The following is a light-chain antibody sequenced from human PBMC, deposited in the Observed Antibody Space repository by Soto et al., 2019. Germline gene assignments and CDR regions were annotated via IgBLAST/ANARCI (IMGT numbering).Light chain of an antibody. CDR2: AAS. CDR1: QSISSY. J-gene: IGKJ1*01. V-gene: IGKV1-39*01. Sequence: DIKMNQSPSSLSASVGDRVTIICRASQSISSYLNWYQQKPGKAPKLLIYAASSLQSGVPSRFSGSGSGTDFTLTISSLQPEDIATYYCQESYSTSFGQGTKVDIK. CDR3: QESYSTS.